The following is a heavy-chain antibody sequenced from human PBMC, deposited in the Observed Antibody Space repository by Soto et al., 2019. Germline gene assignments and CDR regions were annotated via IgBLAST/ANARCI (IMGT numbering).Heavy chain of an antibody. CDR3: ARDSSSVSFGY. J-gene: IGHJ4*02. CDR1: GGSISSGGYY. V-gene: IGHV4-31*03. CDR2: IYYSGRT. Sequence: QVQLQESGPGLVKPSQTLSLTCTVSGGSISSGGYYWSWIRQHPGKGLEGIVYIYYSGRTYYNPSLKSRVTIAVDTSKNQFSLKLSSVTAADTAVYYWARDSSSVSFGYWGQGTLVTVSS. D-gene: IGHD3-16*01.